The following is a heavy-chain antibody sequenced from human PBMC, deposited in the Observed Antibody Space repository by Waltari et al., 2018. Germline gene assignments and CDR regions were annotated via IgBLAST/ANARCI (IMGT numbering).Heavy chain of an antibody. CDR1: GFVYNAYW. CDR2: IKSDGTNI. CDR3: TRNPGY. J-gene: IGHJ4*02. V-gene: IGHV3-74*03. Sequence: EVQLVESGGGLVQPGGSLRLSCAVPGFVYNAYWKGWGRQAPGQGLVWVSRIKSDGTNIKYADSVRGRFTISRDSAKNTFYLQMNSLRAEDTAVYYCTRNPGYWGQGTLVTVAS. D-gene: IGHD2-15*01.